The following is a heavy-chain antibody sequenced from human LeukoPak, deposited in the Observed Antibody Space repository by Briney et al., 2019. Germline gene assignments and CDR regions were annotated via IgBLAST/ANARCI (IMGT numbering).Heavy chain of an antibody. D-gene: IGHD2-21*01. CDR3: AKVVHIVVVNDAFDI. CDR1: GFTFSSYA. CDR2: ISGSGGNT. Sequence: HGGSLRLSCVASGFTFSSYAVSWVRQAPGKGLEWVSAISGSGGNTYYADSVKGRFTISRDNSKNTLYLQMNGLRAEDTAAYYCAKVVHIVVVNDAFDIWGQGTMVTVSS. J-gene: IGHJ3*02. V-gene: IGHV3-23*01.